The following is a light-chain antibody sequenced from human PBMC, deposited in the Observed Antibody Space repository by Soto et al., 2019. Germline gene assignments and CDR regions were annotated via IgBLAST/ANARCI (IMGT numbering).Light chain of an antibody. Sequence: DIQMTQSPSTLSASVGDRVTITCRASQSISSWLAWYQQKPGKAPKLLIYKASSLESGVPSRFSGSGSGTEFTLTISSLQPDDFATYYCRQYNSVSLLTFGGGTKVEIK. CDR1: QSISSW. V-gene: IGKV1-5*03. CDR3: RQYNSVSLLT. CDR2: KAS. J-gene: IGKJ4*01.